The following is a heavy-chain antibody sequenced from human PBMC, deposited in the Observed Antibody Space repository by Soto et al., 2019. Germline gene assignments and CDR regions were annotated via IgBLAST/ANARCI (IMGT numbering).Heavy chain of an antibody. CDR1: GYTFTSYG. Sequence: ASVKVSCKASGYTFTSYGISWVRQAPGQGLEWMGWISAYNGNTNYAQKLQGRVTMTTDTSTSTVYMELSSLRSDDTAVYYCARVYPATYYYNSSGFDYWGQGTLVTVSS. CDR3: ARVYPATYYYNSSGFDY. CDR2: ISAYNGNT. J-gene: IGHJ4*02. D-gene: IGHD3-22*01. V-gene: IGHV1-18*01.